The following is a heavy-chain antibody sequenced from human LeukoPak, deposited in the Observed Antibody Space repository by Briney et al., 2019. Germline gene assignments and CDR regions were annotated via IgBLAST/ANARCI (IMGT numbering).Heavy chain of an antibody. CDR3: ARGSKSWFGETIFDY. CDR2: ISSSSSYT. CDR1: GFTFSDYY. V-gene: IGHV3-11*06. D-gene: IGHD3-10*01. J-gene: IGHJ4*02. Sequence: PGESLRLSCAASGFTFSDYYMSWIRQAPGKGLEWVSYISSSSSYTNYADSVKGRFTISRDNAKNSLYLQMNSLRAEDTAVYYCARGSKSWFGETIFDYWGQGTLVTVSS.